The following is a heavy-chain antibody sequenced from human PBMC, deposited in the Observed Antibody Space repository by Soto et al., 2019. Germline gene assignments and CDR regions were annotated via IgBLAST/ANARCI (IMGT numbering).Heavy chain of an antibody. V-gene: IGHV4-59*02. Sequence: SETLSLTCTVSGASVFSSYWSWSRQSPGKGLEWIGYIHYSGNSNYNPSLKGRVTISVDTSKNQFSLNLSSVTAADAAVYYCARGYYDSRGQSNTFDVWGQGTMVTVSS. CDR2: IHYSGNS. CDR3: ARGYYDSRGQSNTFDV. CDR1: GASVFSSY. D-gene: IGHD3-22*01. J-gene: IGHJ3*01.